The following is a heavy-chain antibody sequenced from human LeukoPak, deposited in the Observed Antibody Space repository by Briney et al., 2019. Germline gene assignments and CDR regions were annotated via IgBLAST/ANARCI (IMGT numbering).Heavy chain of an antibody. CDR2: INPSGGGT. CDR1: GYTFTSYY. CDR3: ASGAAAGTFSIGY. V-gene: IGHV1-46*01. J-gene: IGHJ4*02. D-gene: IGHD6-13*01. Sequence: GASVKVSCKASGYTFTSYYMHWVRQAPGQGLEWMGIINPSGGGTSYSQKFQGRVTMTTDTSTRTLYMELSSLRSEDTAVYYCASGAAAGTFSIGYWGQGTLVTVSS.